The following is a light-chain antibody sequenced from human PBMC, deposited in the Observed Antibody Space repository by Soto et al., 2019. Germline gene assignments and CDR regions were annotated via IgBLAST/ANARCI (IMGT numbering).Light chain of an antibody. CDR1: SSDVGDYNH. Sequence: QSALTQPASVSGSPGQSITISCTGTSSDVGDYNHVSWHQQHPGKAPKLIIYEVANRPSGVSNRFSASKSANTASLTISGLQAEDEADYYCSSYTSSSSFYVFGTGTKLTVL. J-gene: IGLJ1*01. V-gene: IGLV2-14*01. CDR3: SSYTSSSSFYV. CDR2: EVA.